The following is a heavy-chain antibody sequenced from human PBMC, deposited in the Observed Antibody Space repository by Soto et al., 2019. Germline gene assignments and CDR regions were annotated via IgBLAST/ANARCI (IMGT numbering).Heavy chain of an antibody. Sequence: LRLSCAASGFTFSNYAMSWVRQAPGKGLEWVSGITGSGGTTYYADSVKGRFTISRDNSKNTLYLQMNSLRAEDTGVYYCAKDVVVPAAIFHHWGQGTLVTVSS. CDR1: GFTFSNYA. V-gene: IGHV3-23*01. D-gene: IGHD2-2*01. CDR2: ITGSGGTT. J-gene: IGHJ1*01. CDR3: AKDVVVPAAIFHH.